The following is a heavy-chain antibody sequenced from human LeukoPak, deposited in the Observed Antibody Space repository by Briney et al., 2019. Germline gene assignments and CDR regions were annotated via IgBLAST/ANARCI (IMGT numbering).Heavy chain of an antibody. V-gene: IGHV3-23*01. Sequence: PGGSLRLSCAASSFAFSSYAMTWVRQAPGKGLEWVSSITGSGAGTSYADSVKGRFTISRDNAKNSLYLQMNSLRAEDTAVYYCARVDSSGSSYWGQGTLVTVSS. CDR3: ARVDSSGSSY. D-gene: IGHD3-22*01. J-gene: IGHJ4*02. CDR1: SFAFSSYA. CDR2: ITGSGAGT.